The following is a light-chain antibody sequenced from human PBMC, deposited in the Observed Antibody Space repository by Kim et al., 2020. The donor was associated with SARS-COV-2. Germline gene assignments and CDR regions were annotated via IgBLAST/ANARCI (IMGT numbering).Light chain of an antibody. CDR2: AAS. V-gene: IGKV1-39*01. Sequence: ASVGDRVIITCRASQSIINYLNWYQQKPGIAPKLLIYAASSLQSGVPKRFSGSGSGTDFTLTISSLQPEEFATYYCQQSYSMPQKFGQGTKVDIK. J-gene: IGKJ1*01. CDR1: QSIINY. CDR3: QQSYSMPQK.